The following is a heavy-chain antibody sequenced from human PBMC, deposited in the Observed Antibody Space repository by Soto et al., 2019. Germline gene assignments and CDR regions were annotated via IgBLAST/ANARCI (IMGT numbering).Heavy chain of an antibody. CDR2: ISAYNGNT. Sequence: ASVKVSCKASGYTFTSYGISWVRQAPGQGLEWMGWISAYNGNTNYAQKLQGRVTMTTVTSTSTAYMELRSLRSDDTAVFYCARERYCSSTSCYEGTFDYWGRGTLVTVSS. D-gene: IGHD2-2*01. CDR3: ARERYCSSTSCYEGTFDY. CDR1: GYTFTSYG. J-gene: IGHJ4*02. V-gene: IGHV1-18*01.